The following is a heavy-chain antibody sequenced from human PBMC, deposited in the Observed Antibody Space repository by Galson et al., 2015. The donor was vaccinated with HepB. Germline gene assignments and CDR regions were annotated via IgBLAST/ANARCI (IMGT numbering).Heavy chain of an antibody. D-gene: IGHD3-10*01. CDR2: INTNTGNP. CDR3: ARDGYYYGSGSYWDS. V-gene: IGHV7-4-1*02. Sequence: SVKVSCKASGYNFTSLSINWVRQAPGQGLEWMGWINTNTGNPMYAQDFTGRFVFSLDTSATTAFLQISSLKAEDSAVYYCARDGYYYGSGSYWDSWGQGTLVTVSS. J-gene: IGHJ4*02. CDR1: GYNFTSLS.